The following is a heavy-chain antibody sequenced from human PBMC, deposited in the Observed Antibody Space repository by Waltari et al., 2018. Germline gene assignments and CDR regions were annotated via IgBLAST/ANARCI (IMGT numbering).Heavy chain of an antibody. CDR3: GVHCSSTSCLVDY. J-gene: IGHJ4*02. V-gene: IGHV3-43D*04. Sequence: EVQLVESGGDLVQPGRSLRLSCETSGFLFDDYDMHWVRQAPGKGLGWVALISLDGGSTYYADSVKGLFTISRDNSKNSLYLQMNSLIAEDTALYYCGVHCSSTSCLVDYWGQGTLVTVSS. D-gene: IGHD2-2*01. CDR2: ISLDGGST. CDR1: GFLFDDYD.